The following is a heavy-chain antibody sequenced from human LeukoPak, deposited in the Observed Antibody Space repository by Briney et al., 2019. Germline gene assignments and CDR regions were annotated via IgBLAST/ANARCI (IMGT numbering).Heavy chain of an antibody. CDR2: ICGLNSNT. D-gene: IGHD1-26*01. Sequence: ASVKVSCKASGYTLNIYGISWVRQAPGHGLFWIGWICGLNSNTHYAQNLQGRVTMTTDTSTTTVYMELRSLTSDDTAVYYCARGSYGNYFDYWGQGTLVTVSS. CDR1: GYTLNIYG. J-gene: IGHJ4*02. V-gene: IGHV1-18*01. CDR3: ARGSYGNYFDY.